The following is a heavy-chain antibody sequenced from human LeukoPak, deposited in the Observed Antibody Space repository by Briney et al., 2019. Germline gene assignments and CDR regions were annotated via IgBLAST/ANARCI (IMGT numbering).Heavy chain of an antibody. CDR1: GFTVSSNY. D-gene: IGHD1-26*01. Sequence: PGGSLRLSCAASGFTVSSNYMSWVRQAPGKGLEWVSVIYSGGSTYYADSVKGRFTISRDNSKNTLYLQMNSLRAEDTAVYYCARDGLIVGATFYGMDVWGQGTTVTVSS. CDR3: ARDGLIVGATFYGMDV. CDR2: IYSGGST. J-gene: IGHJ6*02. V-gene: IGHV3-53*01.